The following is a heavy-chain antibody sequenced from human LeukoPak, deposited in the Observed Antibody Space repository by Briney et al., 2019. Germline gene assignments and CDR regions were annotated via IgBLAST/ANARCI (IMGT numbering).Heavy chain of an antibody. J-gene: IGHJ4*02. CDR2: MSGSGVTGT. D-gene: IGHD4-23*01. Sequence: GGSLRLSCAASGFTFSTFAMSWVRQAPGKGLERVSVMSGSGVTGTYFADSVKGRFTISRDNSKNTLFLEMNSLRAEDTALYYCAKGYYGGSATHFDSWGQGILVTVSS. CDR1: GFTFSTFA. V-gene: IGHV3-23*01. CDR3: AKGYYGGSATHFDS.